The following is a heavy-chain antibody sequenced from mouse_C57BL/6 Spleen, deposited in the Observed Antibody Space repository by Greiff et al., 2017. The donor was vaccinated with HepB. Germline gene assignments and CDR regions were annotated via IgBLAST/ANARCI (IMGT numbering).Heavy chain of an antibody. CDR1: GFTFSSYG. Sequence: EVNVVESGGDLVKPGGSLKLSCAASGFTFSSYGMSWVRQTPDKRLEWVATISSGGSYTYYPDSVKGRFTISRDNAKNTLYLQMSSLKSEDTAMYYCARRDYYGSSEYFDVWGTGTTVTVSS. J-gene: IGHJ1*03. V-gene: IGHV5-6*02. CDR2: ISSGGSYT. D-gene: IGHD1-1*01. CDR3: ARRDYYGSSEYFDV.